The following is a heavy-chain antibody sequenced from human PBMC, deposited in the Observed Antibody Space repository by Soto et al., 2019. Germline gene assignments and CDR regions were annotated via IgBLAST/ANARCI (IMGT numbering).Heavy chain of an antibody. V-gene: IGHV1-18*04. CDR1: GYSVSSYG. D-gene: IGHD1-26*01. Sequence: ASVKVSCKASGYSVSSYGVSWVRQAPGQGLEWIGWINPYNGNTLNAQNLQGRVTLTTDTSTSTAYMELRSLRSDDTAIYYCARDPGAATFDYWGQGTLVTVSS. J-gene: IGHJ4*01. CDR2: INPYNGNT. CDR3: ARDPGAATFDY.